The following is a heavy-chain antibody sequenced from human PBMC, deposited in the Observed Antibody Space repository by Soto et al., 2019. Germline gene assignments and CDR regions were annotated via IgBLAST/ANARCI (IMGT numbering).Heavy chain of an antibody. V-gene: IGHV3-33*01. CDR3: ARELGDIHGLRFGC. CDR1: GFTFSGYT. J-gene: IGHJ5*01. CDR2: IWFDGSNN. Sequence: GGSLSLSCAASGFTFSGYTIHWFSRDPAKGLEWLALIWFDGSNNYYADSVKGRFTISRDTSKNTLYLHMTTLSAADTAVYYCARELGDIHGLRFGCWGQGTLVTVLL. D-gene: IGHD1-26*01.